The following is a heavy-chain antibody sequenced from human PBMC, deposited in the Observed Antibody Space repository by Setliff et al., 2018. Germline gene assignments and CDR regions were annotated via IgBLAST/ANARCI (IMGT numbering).Heavy chain of an antibody. V-gene: IGHV3-7*03. D-gene: IGHD6-6*01. CDR1: DSTFNNFY. J-gene: IGHJ4*02. CDR2: INQDGSGK. Sequence: GESLKLSCVASDSTFNNFYMSWVRQAPGKGLEWVATINQDGSGKYYVDSVKGRFTISRDNAKNSLYLQMNSPRAEDTAVYYCATYKRSSSFEYWGQGSLVTVSS. CDR3: ATYKRSSSFEY.